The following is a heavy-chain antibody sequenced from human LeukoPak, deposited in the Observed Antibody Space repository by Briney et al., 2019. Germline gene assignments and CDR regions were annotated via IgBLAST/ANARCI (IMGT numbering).Heavy chain of an antibody. D-gene: IGHD3-16*01. CDR2: IIPVVDKA. J-gene: IGHJ4*02. V-gene: IGHV1-69*04. CDR3: ARVLVPAGGGVVDY. Sequence: SVKVSCKASGGTLSSYAITWVRQAPGQGLEWMGRIIPVVDKADYAQKFQGRVTITAAKSTTTVYMEMSSLISEDTAVYYCARVLVPAGGGVVDYWGQGTLVTVSS. CDR1: GGTLSSYA.